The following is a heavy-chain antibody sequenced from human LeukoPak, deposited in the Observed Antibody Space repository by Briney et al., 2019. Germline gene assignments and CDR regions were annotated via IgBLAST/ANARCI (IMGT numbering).Heavy chain of an antibody. Sequence: PSETLSLTCTVSGGSISSSSYYWGWIRQPPGKGLEWIGSIYYSGSTYYNPSLKSRVTISVDTSKNQFSLKLSSVTAADTAVYYCARDFPDYSKDPQGGYYYYYYMDVWGKGTTVTVSS. D-gene: IGHD4-11*01. CDR3: ARDFPDYSKDPQGGYYYYYYMDV. J-gene: IGHJ6*03. V-gene: IGHV4-39*07. CDR1: GGSISSSSYY. CDR2: IYYSGST.